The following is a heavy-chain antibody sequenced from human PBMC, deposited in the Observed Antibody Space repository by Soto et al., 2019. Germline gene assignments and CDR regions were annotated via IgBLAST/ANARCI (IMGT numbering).Heavy chain of an antibody. Sequence: EVQLLESGGGLVQPGGSLRLSCAASGFTFSSYAMSWVRQAPGKGLEWVSAISGSGGSTYYADSVKGRFTISRDNSKSTLYLQMTSLRAEDTAVYYCAKRGYSYYSGMDVWGQGTTVTVSS. V-gene: IGHV3-23*01. J-gene: IGHJ6*02. CDR3: AKRGYSYYSGMDV. CDR1: GFTFSSYA. CDR2: ISGSGGST. D-gene: IGHD5-18*01.